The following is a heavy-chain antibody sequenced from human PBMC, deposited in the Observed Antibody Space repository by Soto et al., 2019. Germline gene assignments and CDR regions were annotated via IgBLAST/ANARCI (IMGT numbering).Heavy chain of an antibody. J-gene: IGHJ4*02. CDR1: GFSLSTNGVG. V-gene: IGHV2-5*02. CDR3: ARKGPEDWPLDY. Sequence: SGPTLVNPTQTLTLTCTFSGFSLSTNGVGVGWIRQPPGKALEWLAVFYWDDAKQYSPSQKNGLTITKDTSKNQVVLTMTNMDPMDTGTYYCARKGPEDWPLDYWGQGTLVTVSS. D-gene: IGHD3-9*01. CDR2: FYWDDAK.